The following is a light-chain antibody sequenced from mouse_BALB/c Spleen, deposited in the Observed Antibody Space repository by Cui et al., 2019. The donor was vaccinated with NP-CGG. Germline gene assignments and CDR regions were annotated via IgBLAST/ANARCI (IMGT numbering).Light chain of an antibody. Sequence: QAVVTQESALTTSPGETVTLTCRSSTGAVTTRNYANWVQEKPDHLFAGLIGGTNNRVPGVPARFSGSLIGDKAALTITGAQTEDEAIYFCALWYSNHWVFGGGTKLTV. V-gene: IGLV1*01. CDR3: ALWYSNHWV. J-gene: IGLJ1*01. CDR1: TGAVTTRNY. CDR2: GTN.